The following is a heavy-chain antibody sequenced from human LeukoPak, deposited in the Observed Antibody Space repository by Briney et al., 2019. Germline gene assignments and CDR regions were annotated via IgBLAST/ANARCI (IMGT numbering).Heavy chain of an antibody. CDR2: ISGSGGST. CDR1: GFTFSSYA. V-gene: IGHV3-23*01. CDR3: AKYSSETRLNVAAAYWYFDL. D-gene: IGHD1-26*01. J-gene: IGHJ2*01. Sequence: PGGSLRLSCAASGFTFSSYAMSWVRQAPGKGLEWVSAISGSGGSTYYADSVKGRFTISRDNSRNTLYLQMNTLRAEDTAVYYCAKYSSETRLNVAAAYWYFDLWGRGTLATVSS.